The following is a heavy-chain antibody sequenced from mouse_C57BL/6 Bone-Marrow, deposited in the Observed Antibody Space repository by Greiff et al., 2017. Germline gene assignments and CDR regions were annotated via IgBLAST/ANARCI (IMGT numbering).Heavy chain of an antibody. D-gene: IGHD2-4*01. V-gene: IGHV6-3*01. Sequence: EVQLQESGGGLVQAGGSMKLSCVASGFTFSNYWMNWVRQSPEKGLEWVAQIRLKSDNYATHYAESVKGRFTISRDDSKSSVYLQMNNLRAEDTGIYYCTGGIYYDYDGAWFAYWGQGTLVTVSA. CDR3: TGGIYYDYDGAWFAY. CDR2: IRLKSDNYAT. CDR1: GFTFSNYW. J-gene: IGHJ3*01.